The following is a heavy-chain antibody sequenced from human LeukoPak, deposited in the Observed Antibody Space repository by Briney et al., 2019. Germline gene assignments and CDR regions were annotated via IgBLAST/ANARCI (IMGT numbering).Heavy chain of an antibody. J-gene: IGHJ5*01. CDR2: IKQDGGEI. V-gene: IGHV3-7*01. CDR3: ARDKVVGPTKFDS. D-gene: IGHD1-26*01. CDR1: GFTFSRYW. Sequence: GGSLRLSCAASGFTFSRYWMSWVRQAPGKGLEWVANIKQDGGEIYYVDSVKGRFTISRDNTKNSVYLHMNSLRAEDTAVYYCARDKVVGPTKFDSWGQGTLVTVSS.